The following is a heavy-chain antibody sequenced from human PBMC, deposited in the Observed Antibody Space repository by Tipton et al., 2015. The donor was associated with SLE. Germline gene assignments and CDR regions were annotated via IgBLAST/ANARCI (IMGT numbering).Heavy chain of an antibody. CDR1: GFTFSSYA. CDR3: ARDQGGVLFDY. CDR2: IKQDGSEK. Sequence: GSLRLSCAASGFTFSSYAMSWVRQAPGKGLEWVANIKQDGSEKYYVGSVKGRFTISRDNAKNSLYLQMNSLRAEDTAVYYCARDQGGVLFDYWGQGTLVTVSS. D-gene: IGHD3-16*01. V-gene: IGHV3-7*01. J-gene: IGHJ4*02.